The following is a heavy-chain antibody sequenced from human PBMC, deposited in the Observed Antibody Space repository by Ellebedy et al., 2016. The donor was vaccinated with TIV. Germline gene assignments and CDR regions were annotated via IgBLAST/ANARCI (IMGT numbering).Heavy chain of an antibody. Sequence: GESLKISCKGSGYSFTSYWIGWVRQMPGKGLEWMGNIYPGDSHTAYSPSFQGQVTISDDKSISSAYLQWSSLKASDTAMYYCVRGPLGYCSGGSCSADYWGQGTLVTVSS. CDR2: IYPGDSHT. D-gene: IGHD2-15*01. CDR3: VRGPLGYCSGGSCSADY. V-gene: IGHV5-51*01. CDR1: GYSFTSYW. J-gene: IGHJ4*02.